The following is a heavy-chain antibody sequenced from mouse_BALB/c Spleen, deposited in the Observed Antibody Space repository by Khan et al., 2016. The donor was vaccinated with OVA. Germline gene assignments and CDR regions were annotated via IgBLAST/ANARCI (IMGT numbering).Heavy chain of an antibody. V-gene: IGHV1-4*01. CDR1: GYTFTTYT. CDR2: INPSNGYT. Sequence: QVQLQQPGAELARPGASVKMSCKASGYTFTTYTMHWVKQRPGQGLEWIGYINPSNGYTNYNPKFKDKSTLTADKSSSTASMQLSSLTSDYPAVYYSARDGAYYRSYCWFSYWGQGTLVTVSA. D-gene: IGHD2-14*01. CDR3: ARDGAYYRSYCWFSY. J-gene: IGHJ3*01.